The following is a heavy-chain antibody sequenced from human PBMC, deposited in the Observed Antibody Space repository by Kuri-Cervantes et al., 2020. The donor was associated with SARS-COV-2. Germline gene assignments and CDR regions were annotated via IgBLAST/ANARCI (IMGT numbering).Heavy chain of an antibody. CDR2: IYPNSGGT. CDR3: ASQLGGGASEYYFDY. J-gene: IGHJ4*02. D-gene: IGHD2-21*01. Sequence: ASVKVSCKASVYTFTGYYMHWVRQDPGQGREWMGRIYPNSGGTNYAQKSQGRVTMTRDTSISTASMELSRLRSDDPAVYYCASQLGGGASEYYFDYWGQGTLVTVSS. V-gene: IGHV1-2*06. CDR1: VYTFTGYY.